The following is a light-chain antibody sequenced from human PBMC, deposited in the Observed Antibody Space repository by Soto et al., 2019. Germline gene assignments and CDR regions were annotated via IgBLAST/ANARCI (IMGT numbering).Light chain of an antibody. V-gene: IGKV3-20*01. CDR3: QQYGSSRT. Sequence: EIVLTQSPATLSLSPGERATLSCRASQSVGSNYLAWYQQKPGQAPRLLIYGASSRATGIPDRFSGSGSGTDFTLTISRLQPEDFAVYYCQQYGSSRTFGQGTKVDIK. CDR2: GAS. J-gene: IGKJ1*01. CDR1: QSVGSNY.